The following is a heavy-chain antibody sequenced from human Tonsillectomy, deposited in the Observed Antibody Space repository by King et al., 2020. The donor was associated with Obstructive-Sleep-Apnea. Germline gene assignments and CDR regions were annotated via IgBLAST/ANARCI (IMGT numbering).Heavy chain of an antibody. V-gene: IGHV4-34*01. CDR3: ARSTFLKSGYDFFDF. J-gene: IGHJ5*01. D-gene: IGHD5-12*01. CDR1: GGSFIGYY. CDR2: TNHRGTT. Sequence: VQLQQWGAGLFKPSETLSLTCGVYGGSFIGYYWTWIRQPPGKGLEWIGDTNHRGTTNYNPSLMSRVTISVDTSKNQISLRLSSVTAADTAVYYCARSTFLKSGYDFFDFWGQGTLVTVSS.